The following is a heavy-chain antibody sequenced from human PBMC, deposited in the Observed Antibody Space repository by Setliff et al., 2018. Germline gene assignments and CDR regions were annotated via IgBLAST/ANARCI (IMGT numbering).Heavy chain of an antibody. Sequence: GESLKISCKGSGYKFNSHWIGWVRQMPGKGLEWMGIIYPGDSDTRYSPSFQGQVTMSADKSISTAYLQWSSLKASDTAMYYCARDSNYEGAYDYWGQGTLVTVSS. CDR3: ARDSNYEGAYDY. J-gene: IGHJ4*02. V-gene: IGHV5-51*01. CDR1: GYKFNSHW. D-gene: IGHD4-4*01. CDR2: IYPGDSDT.